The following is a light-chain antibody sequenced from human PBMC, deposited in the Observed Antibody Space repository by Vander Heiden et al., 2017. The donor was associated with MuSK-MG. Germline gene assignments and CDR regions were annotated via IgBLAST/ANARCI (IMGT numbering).Light chain of an antibody. CDR1: QSVSSF. CDR2: DAS. Sequence: VLTQSPATLSLSPGERATLSCRASQSVSSFLAWYQQKPGQAPRLLIYDASNRATGIPVRFSGSGYGTDFTLTISSREPEDFAVYYCQQHANWPPYTFGQGTKLEI. J-gene: IGKJ2*01. CDR3: QQHANWPPYT. V-gene: IGKV3-11*01.